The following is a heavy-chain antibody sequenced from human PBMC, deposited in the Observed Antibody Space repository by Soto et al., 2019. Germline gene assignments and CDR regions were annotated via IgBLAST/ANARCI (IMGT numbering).Heavy chain of an antibody. D-gene: IGHD3-10*01. V-gene: IGHV3-23*01. J-gene: IGHJ4*02. CDR1: GFTFSSYA. CDR2: ISGSGGST. Sequence: GGSLRLSCAASGFTFSSYAMSWVRQAPGKGLEWVSAISGSGGSTYYADSVKGRFTISRDNSKNTLYLQMNSLRAEDTAVYYCAKGGPEFPGVPHRGFDYWGQGTLVTVSS. CDR3: AKGGPEFPGVPHRGFDY.